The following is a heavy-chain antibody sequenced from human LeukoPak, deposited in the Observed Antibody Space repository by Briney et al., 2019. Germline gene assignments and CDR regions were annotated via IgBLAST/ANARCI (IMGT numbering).Heavy chain of an antibody. Sequence: GGSLRLSCAGSGFSFSTYWMHWVRQAPGKGLEWVSGMKPEGDATYYADAVKGRFTISRDNAKSTVYLQMSSLRAEDTAVYYCTAVDDVWGQGTLVTVSS. CDR3: TAVDDV. CDR1: GFSFSTYW. V-gene: IGHV3-74*01. CDR2: MKPEGDAT. J-gene: IGHJ4*02. D-gene: IGHD1-1*01.